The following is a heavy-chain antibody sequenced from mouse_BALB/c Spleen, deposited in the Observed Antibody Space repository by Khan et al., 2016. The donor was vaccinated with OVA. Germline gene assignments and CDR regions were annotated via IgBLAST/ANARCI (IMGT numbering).Heavy chain of an antibody. CDR3: ARNSYRYDFTY. Sequence: VELVESGPGLVQPSQSLSITCTVSGFSLITYGVHWVRQSPGKGLEWLGVIWSGGSTDYNAAFISRLNISKDNSKRQVFFKMNSLQADDTAIYYCARNSYRYDFTYWGRGTLVTVSA. CDR1: GFSLITYG. D-gene: IGHD2-12*01. J-gene: IGHJ3*01. V-gene: IGHV2-4-1*01. CDR2: IWSGGST.